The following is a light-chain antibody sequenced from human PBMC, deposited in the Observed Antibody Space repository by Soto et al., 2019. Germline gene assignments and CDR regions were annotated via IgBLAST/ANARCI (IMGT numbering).Light chain of an antibody. CDR1: QSVHNF. V-gene: IGKV3-11*01. Sequence: EVVLTQFPATLSLSPGDRAALSCKANQSVHNFLAWYQQRPGQAPRLLIYGASNRAAGIPDRFSGSGSGTDFTLTINSLEPEDFAVYYCQQRSNWPPITFGQGTRLDIK. CDR3: QQRSNWPPIT. J-gene: IGKJ5*01. CDR2: GAS.